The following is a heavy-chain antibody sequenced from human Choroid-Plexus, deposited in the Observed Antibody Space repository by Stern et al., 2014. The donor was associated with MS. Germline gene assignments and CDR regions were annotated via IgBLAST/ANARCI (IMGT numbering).Heavy chain of an antibody. CDR3: ARDQRGITIFGVVTDYYYLGMDV. CDR1: GYIFTGYY. D-gene: IGHD3-3*01. CDR2: INPNTGGT. Sequence: VQLEESGAEVKKPGASVKVSCKTSGYIFTGYYIHWVRQAPGQGLEWMARINPNTGGTKYAQKFQGRVTMCRDTSISTAYVELSSLTSDDTAVYYCARDQRGITIFGVVTDYYYLGMDVWGQGTTVTVSS. J-gene: IGHJ6*02. V-gene: IGHV1-2*02.